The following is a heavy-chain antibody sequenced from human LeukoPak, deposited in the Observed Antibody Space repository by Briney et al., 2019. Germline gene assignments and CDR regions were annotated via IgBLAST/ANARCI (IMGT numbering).Heavy chain of an antibody. Sequence: GGSLRLSCAASGFTFSNYWMHWVRQAPGKGLVWVSRINSNGSSTNYADSVKGRFTISRDNAKNTLYLQMSSLRAEDTAVYYCVRASYYDSTGYVKDNFDYWGQGTLVTVSS. CDR2: INSNGSST. CDR3: VRASYYDSTGYVKDNFDY. D-gene: IGHD3-22*01. CDR1: GFTFSNYW. V-gene: IGHV3-74*01. J-gene: IGHJ4*02.